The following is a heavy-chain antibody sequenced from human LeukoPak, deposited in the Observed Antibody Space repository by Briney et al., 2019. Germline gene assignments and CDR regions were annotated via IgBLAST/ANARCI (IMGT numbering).Heavy chain of an antibody. V-gene: IGHV4-34*01. Sequence: PSETLSLTCAVYGGSFSGYYWSWIRQPPGKGLEWIGEINHSGSTNYNPSLKSRVTISVDTSKNQFSLKLSSVTAADTAVYYCARHTTRYGDPFDYWGQGTLVTVSS. J-gene: IGHJ4*02. D-gene: IGHD4-17*01. CDR2: INHSGST. CDR3: ARHTTRYGDPFDY. CDR1: GGSFSGYY.